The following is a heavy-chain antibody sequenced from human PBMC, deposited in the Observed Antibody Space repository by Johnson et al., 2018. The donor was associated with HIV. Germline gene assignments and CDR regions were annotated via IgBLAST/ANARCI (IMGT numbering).Heavy chain of an antibody. V-gene: IGHV3-11*01. Sequence: QVQLVESGGGLVQPGGSLIVSCAASGLTFSDYYMSWIRQAPGKGLEWVSYISSSGSSRYYADSVKGRFNITRDNVKNSLYMQMNSLRAEDTAVYFCAGDFWGALDIWGKGTMVTVSS. D-gene: IGHD7-27*01. CDR2: ISSSGSSR. CDR3: AGDFWGALDI. CDR1: GLTFSDYY. J-gene: IGHJ3*02.